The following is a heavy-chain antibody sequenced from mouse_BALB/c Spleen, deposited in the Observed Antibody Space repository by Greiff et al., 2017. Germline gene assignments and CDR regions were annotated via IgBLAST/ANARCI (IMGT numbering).Heavy chain of an antibody. Sequence: EVQGVESGGGLVQPGGSRKLSCAASGFTFSSFGMHWVRQAPEKGLEWVAYLSSGSSTIYYADTVKGRFTISRDNPKNTLFLQMTSLRSEDTAMYYCARAAAYFDDWGQGTTLTVSS. J-gene: IGHJ2*01. CDR1: GFTFSSFG. CDR3: ARAAAYFDD. CDR2: LSSGSSTI. V-gene: IGHV5-17*02.